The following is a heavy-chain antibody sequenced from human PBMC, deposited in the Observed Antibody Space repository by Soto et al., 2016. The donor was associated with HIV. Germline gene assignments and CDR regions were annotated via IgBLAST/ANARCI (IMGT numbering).Heavy chain of an antibody. J-gene: IGHJ4*02. V-gene: IGHV1-2*02. CDR2: INPKNGGT. CDR1: GYAFTDYY. CDR3: ARDSATTVRGVALDF. D-gene: IGHD3-10*01. Sequence: QVQLVQSGAEVKKPGASVTVSCTTSGYAFTDYYIHWVRQAPGQGLEWMGWINPKNGGTNYKQKFQGRVTVTRDTSMNTAYMVVNTLRSDDTAIYYCARDSATTVRGVALDFWGQGTLVTVSS.